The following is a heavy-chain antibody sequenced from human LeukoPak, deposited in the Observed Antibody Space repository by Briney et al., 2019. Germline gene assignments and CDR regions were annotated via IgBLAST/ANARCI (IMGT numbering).Heavy chain of an antibody. D-gene: IGHD4-23*01. Sequence: GASVKVSCKASGGTFSSYAINWVRQATGQGLEWMGWMNPNSGNTGYAQKFQGRVTMTRNTSISTAYMELSSLRSEDTAVYYCARIYGGKFGDDYWGQGTLVTVSS. CDR1: GGTFSSYA. J-gene: IGHJ4*02. V-gene: IGHV1-8*02. CDR3: ARIYGGKFGDDY. CDR2: MNPNSGNT.